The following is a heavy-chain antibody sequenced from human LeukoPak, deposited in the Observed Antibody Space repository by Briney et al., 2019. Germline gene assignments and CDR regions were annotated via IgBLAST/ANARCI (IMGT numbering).Heavy chain of an antibody. CDR1: GFTFDSYA. CDR2: ISGSGVST. CDR3: AKGTVTGIVAALDY. Sequence: PGGSLRLSCAASGFTFDSYAMTWVRQAPGKGLDWVSGISGSGVSTYYADSVKGRFTISRDNSKNMVYLQMNGLRAEDTAVYHCAKGTVTGIVAALDYWGLGTLVTVSS. J-gene: IGHJ4*02. V-gene: IGHV3-23*01. D-gene: IGHD6-13*01.